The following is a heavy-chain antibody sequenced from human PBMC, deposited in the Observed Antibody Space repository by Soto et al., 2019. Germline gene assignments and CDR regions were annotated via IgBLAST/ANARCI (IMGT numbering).Heavy chain of an antibody. CDR1: GGTFNNYA. CDR2: ISPMFGKA. V-gene: IGHV1-69*01. CDR3: AREVDVHTPVFGF. Sequence: QVQLVQSGAEVKRPGSSVKVSCKASGGTFNNYAINWVRQAPGQGLEWMGDISPMFGKANYAQKFQGRVKITADDSTATAYLELSSLRSEDTALYYCAREVDVHTPVFGFWGQGSLVTVSS. J-gene: IGHJ4*02. D-gene: IGHD3-10*02.